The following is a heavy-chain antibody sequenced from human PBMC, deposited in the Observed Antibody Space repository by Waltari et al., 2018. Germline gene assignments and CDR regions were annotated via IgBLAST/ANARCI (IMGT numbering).Heavy chain of an antibody. V-gene: IGHV3-30-3*01. D-gene: IGHD2-15*01. CDR2: ISYDGSNK. CDR1: GFTFSSYA. Sequence: QVQLVESGGGVVQPGGSLRLSCAASGFTFSSYAMPWVRQAPGKGLEWVAVISYDGSNKYYADSVKGRFTISRDNSKNTLYLQMNSLRAEDTAVYYCARALVVVAAGDDYWGQGTLVTVSS. CDR3: ARALVVVAAGDDY. J-gene: IGHJ4*02.